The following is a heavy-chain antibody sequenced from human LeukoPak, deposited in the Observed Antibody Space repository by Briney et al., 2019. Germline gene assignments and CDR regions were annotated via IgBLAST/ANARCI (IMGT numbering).Heavy chain of an antibody. CDR2: ISYDGNNK. CDR1: GFTFSNYG. V-gene: IGHV3-30*03. CDR3: ATLVTAVTTTQFDY. J-gene: IGHJ4*02. D-gene: IGHD4-11*01. Sequence: PGGSLRLSCAASGFTFSNYGIHWVRQAPGKGLEWVAVISYDGNNKYYADSVKGRFTISRDNSKNTLFLQMNNLRAEDTALYYCATLVTAVTTTQFDYWGQGALVTVSS.